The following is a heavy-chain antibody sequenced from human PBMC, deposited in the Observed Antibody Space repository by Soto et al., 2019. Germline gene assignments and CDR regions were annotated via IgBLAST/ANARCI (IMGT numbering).Heavy chain of an antibody. CDR1: GGTFSSYA. V-gene: IGHV1-69*12. Sequence: QVQLVQSGAEVKKPGSSVKVSCKASGGTFSSYAISWVRQAPGQGLEWMGGSIPIFGTANYAQKFQGRVTITAVECMRSDYMELSSLGSADTAVYYCASVVLRVGSDHLNYFAYWGQGTLVSVSS. J-gene: IGHJ4*02. CDR2: SIPIFGTA. D-gene: IGHD1-26*01. CDR3: ASVVLRVGSDHLNYFAY.